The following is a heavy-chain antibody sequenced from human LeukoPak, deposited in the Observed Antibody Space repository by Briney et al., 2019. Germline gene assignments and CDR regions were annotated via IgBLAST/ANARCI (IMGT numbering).Heavy chain of an antibody. CDR3: ARQNSGHDSSGYYYYYYYMDV. D-gene: IGHD3-22*01. CDR2: ISSGTSYI. CDR1: GFTFNTYT. J-gene: IGHJ6*03. Sequence: PGGSLRLSCAASGFTFNTYTMNWVRQAPGKGLEWVSSISSGTSYIYYADSVKGRFTISRDNAKNSLYLQMNSLKASDTAMYYCARQNSGHDSSGYYYYYYYMDVWGKGTTVTVSS. V-gene: IGHV3-21*04.